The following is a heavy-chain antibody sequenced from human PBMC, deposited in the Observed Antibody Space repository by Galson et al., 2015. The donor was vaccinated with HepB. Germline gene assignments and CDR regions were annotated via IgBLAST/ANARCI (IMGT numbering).Heavy chain of an antibody. CDR1: GFTFSRYS. Sequence: SLRLSCADSGFTFSRYSMNWVRQAPGKGLEWVSSISGTSWTIYQADSLKGRFTTSRDNTKNSLYLQMSSLRAEDTAVYYCTRDSRRVTDHDPFDIWGQGTMVTVSS. D-gene: IGHD3-10*01. J-gene: IGHJ3*02. CDR3: TRDSRRVTDHDPFDI. V-gene: IGHV3-21*01. CDR2: ISGTSWTI.